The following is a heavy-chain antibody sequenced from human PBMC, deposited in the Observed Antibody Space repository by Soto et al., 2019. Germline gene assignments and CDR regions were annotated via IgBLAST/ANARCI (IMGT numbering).Heavy chain of an antibody. D-gene: IGHD3-3*01. CDR1: GGSISSGGYS. CDR3: ARAYYDFWSGPSGGDKWFDP. CDR2: IYHSGST. Sequence: PSETLSLTCAVSGGSISSGGYSWRWIRQPPGKGLEWIGYIYHSGSTYYNPSLKSRVTISVDRPKNQFSLKLSSVTAADTAVYYCARAYYDFWSGPSGGDKWFDPWGQGTLVTVS. V-gene: IGHV4-30-2*01. J-gene: IGHJ5*02.